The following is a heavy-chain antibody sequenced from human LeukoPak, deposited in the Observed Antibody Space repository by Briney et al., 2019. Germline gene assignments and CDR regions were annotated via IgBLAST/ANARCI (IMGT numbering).Heavy chain of an antibody. CDR1: GGSISSSSYY. CDR3: ARIVSVLDCSSTSCYAARMFYYYYYGMDV. Sequence: LETLSLTCTVSGGSISSSSYYWGWIRQPPGKGLEWIGSIYYSGSTYYNPSLKSRVTISVDTSKNQFSLKLSSVTAADTAVYYCARIVSVLDCSSTSCYAARMFYYYYYGMDVWGQGTTVTVSS. J-gene: IGHJ6*02. CDR2: IYYSGST. V-gene: IGHV4-39*01. D-gene: IGHD2-2*01.